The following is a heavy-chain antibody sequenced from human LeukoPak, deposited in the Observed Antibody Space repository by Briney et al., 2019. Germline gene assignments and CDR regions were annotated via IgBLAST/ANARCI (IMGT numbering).Heavy chain of an antibody. V-gene: IGHV3-23*01. J-gene: IGHJ6*03. Sequence: GGSLRLSCAASVFTFSSYAISGVRPAPGKGLGWGSTISGSGGSTYSADAVTGRFTISRDTSKNTLYLQMNSLRAEDTAIYYCVKVYYDSRSHYYYMDAWGKGTTVTVSS. CDR3: VKVYYDSRSHYYYMDA. D-gene: IGHD3-22*01. CDR2: ISGSGGST. CDR1: VFTFSSYA.